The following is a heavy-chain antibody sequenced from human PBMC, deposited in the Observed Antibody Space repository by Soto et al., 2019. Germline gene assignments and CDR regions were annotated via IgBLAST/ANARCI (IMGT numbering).Heavy chain of an antibody. Sequence: QITLKESGPTLVKPTQTLTLTCSFSGFSFSTPGVGVGWIRQPPGKPLEWLALIYWDDDKRYSPSLRSRLTLTKDTSRNPVVLIMTTMDPLDTGTYYCAHSPPSHPNWDPDSWGQGTLVTVSS. J-gene: IGHJ4*02. D-gene: IGHD1-1*01. CDR3: AHSPPSHPNWDPDS. CDR1: GFSFSTPGVG. V-gene: IGHV2-5*02. CDR2: IYWDDDK.